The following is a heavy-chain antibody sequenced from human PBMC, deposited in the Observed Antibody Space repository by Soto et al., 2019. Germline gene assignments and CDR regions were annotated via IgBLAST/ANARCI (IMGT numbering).Heavy chain of an antibody. Sequence: SEPLSFTCIVSGGSISSSSYYWAWIRQRPGKGLEWIGSIYYSGSTYYNPSLKTPVTISVHTSKNQFSLKLSSVTAADTAVYYCATSNWFDPWGQGTLVTVSS. J-gene: IGHJ5*02. CDR1: GGSISSSSYY. D-gene: IGHD2-2*01. CDR2: IYYSGST. V-gene: IGHV4-39*01. CDR3: ATSNWFDP.